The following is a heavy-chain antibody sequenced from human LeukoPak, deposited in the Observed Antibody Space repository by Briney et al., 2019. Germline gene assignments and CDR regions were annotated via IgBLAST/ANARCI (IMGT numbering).Heavy chain of an antibody. Sequence: SESLSLTCIVSGVSVSSGSYYWSWIRQPPGKGLEWIGSIYHSGGTSYNPSLNSRVTISVDTSKNQFSLKLSSVTAADTAVYYCHLTQGSGSGSFDFWGRGTPVTVSS. CDR1: GVSVSSGSYY. V-gene: IGHV4-61*01. D-gene: IGHD1-26*01. CDR3: HLTQGSGSGSFDF. CDR2: IYHSGGT. J-gene: IGHJ4*02.